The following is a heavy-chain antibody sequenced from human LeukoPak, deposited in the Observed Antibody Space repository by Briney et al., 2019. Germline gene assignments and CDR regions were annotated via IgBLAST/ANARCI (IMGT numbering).Heavy chain of an antibody. Sequence: GGSLRLSCAASGFTFDDYAMHWVRQAPGKGLEWVSGISWNSGSIGYADSVKGRFTISRDNAKNSLYLQMNSLRAEDTAVYYCAKAFAYYDFWSGYSLADYFDYWGQGTLVTVSS. CDR1: GFTFDDYA. V-gene: IGHV3-9*01. CDR3: AKAFAYYDFWSGYSLADYFDY. CDR2: ISWNSGSI. J-gene: IGHJ4*02. D-gene: IGHD3-3*01.